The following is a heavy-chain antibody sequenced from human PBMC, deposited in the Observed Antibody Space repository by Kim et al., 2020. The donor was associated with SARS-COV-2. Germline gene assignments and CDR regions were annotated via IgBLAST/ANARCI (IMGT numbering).Heavy chain of an antibody. V-gene: IGHV3-23*01. CDR3: AKDTIHTTSYDVLDL. Sequence: GGSLRLSCAVSGFTFSSYYLSWVRQAPGKGLEWVSAISGSGSSTYYAAFVKCLFIILSNNYKNMLYLQINMLRAEDTVVYYSAKDTIHTTSYDVLDLCG. CDR2: ISGSGSST. CDR1: GFTFSSYY. J-gene: IGHJ2*01. D-gene: IGHD3-16*01.